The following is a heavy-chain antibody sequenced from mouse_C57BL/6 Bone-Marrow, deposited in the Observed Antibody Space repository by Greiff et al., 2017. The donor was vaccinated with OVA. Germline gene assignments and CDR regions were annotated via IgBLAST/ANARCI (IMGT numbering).Heavy chain of an antibody. D-gene: IGHD2-3*01. CDR2: IYPRSGNT. CDR1: GYTFTSYG. V-gene: IGHV1-81*01. CDR3: ADGYHVRFAY. J-gene: IGHJ3*01. Sequence: QVQLQQSGAELARPGASVKLSCKASGYTFTSYGISWVKQRTGQGLEWIGEIYPRSGNTYYNEKFKGKATLTADKSSSTAYMGLRSLTSEDSAVYFCADGYHVRFAYWGQGTLVTVSA.